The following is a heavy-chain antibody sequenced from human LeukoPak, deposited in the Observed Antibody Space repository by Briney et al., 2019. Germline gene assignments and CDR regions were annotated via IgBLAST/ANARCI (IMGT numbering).Heavy chain of an antibody. Sequence: SETLSLTCTVSGDSISTSYWSWIRQPAGKRMEWIGRIFASGETNYNPSLESRVIMSRDTSNNQFFLRLTSVTAADTAVYYCARDRYTWHDRDWFDSWGQGILVTVSS. CDR3: ARDRYTWHDRDWFDS. V-gene: IGHV4-4*07. CDR2: IFASGET. J-gene: IGHJ5*01. D-gene: IGHD1-20*01. CDR1: GDSISTSY.